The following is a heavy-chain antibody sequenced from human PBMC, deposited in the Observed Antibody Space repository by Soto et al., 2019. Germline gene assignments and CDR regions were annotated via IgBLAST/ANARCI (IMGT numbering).Heavy chain of an antibody. J-gene: IGHJ4*02. V-gene: IGHV4-31*03. D-gene: IGHD1-26*01. CDR1: GGSISSGGYY. CDR2: IYYSGST. CDR3: AGSGGAGGYYFDY. Sequence: KPSETLSLTCTVSGGSISSGGYYWSWIRQHPGKGLEWIGYIYYSGSTYYNPSLKSRVTISVDTSKNQFSLKLSSVTAADTAVYYCAGSGGAGGYYFDYWGQGTLVTVSS.